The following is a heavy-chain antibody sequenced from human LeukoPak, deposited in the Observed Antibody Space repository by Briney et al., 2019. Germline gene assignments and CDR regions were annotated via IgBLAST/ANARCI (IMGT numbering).Heavy chain of an antibody. J-gene: IGHJ5*02. V-gene: IGHV1-69*13. CDR2: IIPIFGTA. D-gene: IGHD2-2*02. CDR3: AREPLPAAIRGVHGWFDP. Sequence: ASVKVSCKASGGTFSSYAISWVRRAPGQGLEWMGGIIPIFGTANYAQKFQGRVTITADESMSTAYMELSSLRSEDTAVYYCAREPLPAAIRGVHGWFDPWGQGTLVTVSS. CDR1: GGTFSSYA.